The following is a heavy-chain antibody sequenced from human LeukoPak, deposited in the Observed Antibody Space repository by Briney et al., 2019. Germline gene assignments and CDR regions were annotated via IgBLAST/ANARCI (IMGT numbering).Heavy chain of an antibody. D-gene: IGHD3-22*01. Sequence: PGGSLRLSCAASGFTFSSYSMNWVRQAPGKGLEWVSSISSSSSYIYYADSVKGRFTISRDNSKNTLYLQMNSLRAEDTAVYYCAKVYDSSGYKPYFDYWGQGTLVTVSS. CDR2: ISSSSSYI. CDR1: GFTFSSYS. CDR3: AKVYDSSGYKPYFDY. J-gene: IGHJ4*02. V-gene: IGHV3-21*04.